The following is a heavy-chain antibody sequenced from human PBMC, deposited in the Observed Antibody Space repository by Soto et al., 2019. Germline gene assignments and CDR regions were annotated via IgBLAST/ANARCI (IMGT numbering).Heavy chain of an antibody. J-gene: IGHJ6*02. Sequence: SETLSLTCTVSGGSISSHYWSWVRQAPGKGLEWIGHIYYRGSTNYNPSLRSRSTISVDASKSQFSPKLNSVTTADTAVYYCARDGREASGMDVWGQGTKVTVSS. D-gene: IGHD1-26*01. CDR1: GGSISSHY. V-gene: IGHV4-59*11. CDR2: IYYRGST. CDR3: ARDGREASGMDV.